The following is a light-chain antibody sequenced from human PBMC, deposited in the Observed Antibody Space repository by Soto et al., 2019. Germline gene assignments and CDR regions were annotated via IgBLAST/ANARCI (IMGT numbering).Light chain of an antibody. V-gene: IGKV3D-20*02. CDR3: QQRSNWPRT. CDR1: QSVSSSY. CDR2: GAS. J-gene: IGKJ1*01. Sequence: EIALTQSPATLSFSLGERDTISCRASQSVSSSYLAWYQQKPGQAPRLLIYGASSRATGIPDRFSGSGSGTDFTLTISRLEPEDFAVYYCQQRSNWPRTFGQGTKVDIK.